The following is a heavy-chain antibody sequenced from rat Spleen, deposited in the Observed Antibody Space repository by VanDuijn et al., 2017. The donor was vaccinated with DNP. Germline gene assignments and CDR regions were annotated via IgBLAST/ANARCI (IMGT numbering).Heavy chain of an antibody. Sequence: EVELVESGGGLVRPGRSMRLSCAASGFTFSSFPMAWVRQAPTKGLEWVAIISTNGGSTYYRHSVKDRFSISRDNTRSTLYLQMNSLRSEDTATYYCTRSGQLYPYNWFPYWGQGTLVTVSS. D-gene: IGHD1-2*01. CDR1: GFTFSSFP. V-gene: IGHV5-46*01. CDR3: TRSGQLYPYNWFPY. J-gene: IGHJ3*01. CDR2: ISTNGGST.